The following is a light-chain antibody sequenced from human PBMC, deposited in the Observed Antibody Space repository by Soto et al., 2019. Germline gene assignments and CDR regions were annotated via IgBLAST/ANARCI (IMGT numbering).Light chain of an antibody. V-gene: IGKV3-20*01. CDR3: QQYDSSPWT. J-gene: IGKJ1*01. Sequence: EIVLTQSPGTLSLSLGERATLSCRASQSVTSSFLAWYQQKPGQAPRLLIYGASSRATGIPDRFSGSGSGTDFTLTISRLEPEAFAVYYCQQYDSSPWTFGHGTKVEIK. CDR2: GAS. CDR1: QSVTSSF.